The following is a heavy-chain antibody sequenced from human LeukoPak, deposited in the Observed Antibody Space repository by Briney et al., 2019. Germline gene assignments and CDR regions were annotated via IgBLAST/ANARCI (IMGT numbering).Heavy chain of an antibody. CDR2: ISNSGTIK. CDR3: AKPARTDYTDY. V-gene: IGHV3-48*03. J-gene: IGHJ4*02. D-gene: IGHD1-14*01. Sequence: GGSLRLSCAASGFTFSSYAMNWVRQAPGKGLEFVSYISNSGTIKYNADSVKGRFTISRDNAKNSLYLQMNSLRAEDTAVYYCAKPARTDYTDYWGQGTLVTVSS. CDR1: GFTFSSYA.